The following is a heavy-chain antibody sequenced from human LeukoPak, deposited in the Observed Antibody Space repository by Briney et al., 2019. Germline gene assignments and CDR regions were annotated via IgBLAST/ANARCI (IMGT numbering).Heavy chain of an antibody. CDR1: GGTFSSYA. V-gene: IGHV1-69*05. Sequence: SVKVSCKASGGTFSSYAISWVRQAPGQGLEWMGGIIPIFGTANYAQKFQGRVAITTDESTSTAYMELSSLRSEDTAVYYCARGPRNVDYYDSSGLWDWGQGTLVTVSS. J-gene: IGHJ4*02. CDR2: IIPIFGTA. D-gene: IGHD3-22*01. CDR3: ARGPRNVDYYDSSGLWD.